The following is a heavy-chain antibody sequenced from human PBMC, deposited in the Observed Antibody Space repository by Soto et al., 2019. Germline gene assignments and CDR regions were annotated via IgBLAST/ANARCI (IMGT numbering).Heavy chain of an antibody. CDR3: ASDCGGDCSHFFDY. D-gene: IGHD2-21*01. Sequence: PGESLKISCKTSGYTFTSYWITWVRQMPGKGLEWMGRIDPSDSYTNYSPSFQGHVTISVDTSINTAYLQWSSLKASDTAMYYCASDCGGDCSHFFDYWGQGTRVTVSS. J-gene: IGHJ4*02. V-gene: IGHV5-10-1*01. CDR2: IDPSDSYT. CDR1: GYTFTSYW.